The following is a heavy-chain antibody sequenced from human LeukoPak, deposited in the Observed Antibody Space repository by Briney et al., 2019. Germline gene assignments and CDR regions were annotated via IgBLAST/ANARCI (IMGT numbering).Heavy chain of an antibody. J-gene: IGHJ5*02. D-gene: IGHD3-3*01. Sequence: GGSLRLSCAASGFAFSTYAINWVRQAPGKGLEWVSVIYSGGSTYYADSVKGRFTISRDNSKNTLYLQMNSLRAEDTAVYYCARDFGPWGQGTLVTVSS. V-gene: IGHV3-53*01. CDR3: ARDFGP. CDR1: GFAFSTYA. CDR2: IYSGGST.